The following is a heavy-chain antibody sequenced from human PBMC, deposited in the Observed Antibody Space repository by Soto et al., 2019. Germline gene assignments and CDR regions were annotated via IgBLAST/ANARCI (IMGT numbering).Heavy chain of an antibody. V-gene: IGHV4-59*01. Sequence: SETLSPTCTVSTKSISSYYWSWIGQPPGKRLEWIGYISFRGSTDYNPSRKSRVTISGDTTKNQFTLKVSSVTAADTAVYYCARGTSWQLPFDYWGQGARDTGSS. J-gene: IGHJ4*02. CDR3: ARGTSWQLPFDY. CDR2: ISFRGST. CDR1: TKSISSYY. D-gene: IGHD6-13*01.